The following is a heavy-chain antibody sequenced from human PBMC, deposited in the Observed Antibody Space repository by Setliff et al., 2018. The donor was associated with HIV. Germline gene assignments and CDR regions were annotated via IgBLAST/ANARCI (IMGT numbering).Heavy chain of an antibody. D-gene: IGHD3-3*01. CDR2: IYYTGRT. CDR1: GGSISTYY. V-gene: IGHV4-59*01. Sequence: PSETLSLTCTVSGGSISTYYWSWIRQAPGRGLEWIGYIYYTGRTNYNPSLKSRVTMSLDSSTKQFSLRLSSVTAADTAVYFCARDVGGFTVFAVPRGGFDPWGQGTLVTVSS. CDR3: ARDVGGFTVFAVPRGGFDP. J-gene: IGHJ5*02.